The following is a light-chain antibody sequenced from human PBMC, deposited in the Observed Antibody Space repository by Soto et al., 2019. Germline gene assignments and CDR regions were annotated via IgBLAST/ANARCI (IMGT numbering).Light chain of an antibody. Sequence: AIQLTRSPSSLYASVGDRVTITCRASQGISSALAWYQQKPGKAPKLLIYDASSLESGVPSRFSGSGSGTDFTLTISSLQPEDFATYYCQQFNSYPPFGGGTKVEIK. CDR2: DAS. J-gene: IGKJ4*01. V-gene: IGKV1-13*02. CDR3: QQFNSYPP. CDR1: QGISSA.